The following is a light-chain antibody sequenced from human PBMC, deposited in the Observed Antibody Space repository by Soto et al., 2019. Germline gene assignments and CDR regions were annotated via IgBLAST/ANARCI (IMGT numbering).Light chain of an antibody. CDR3: LQDYNYPRT. V-gene: IGKV1-6*01. Sequence: AIQMTQSPSSLSASVGDRVTITCRASQGIRNYLGWYQQKPGKAPKLLIYAASTLQSGVPSRFSGSGSDTDFTLSINNLQPEDFATYYCLQDYNYPRTVGQGTKVDSK. CDR1: QGIRNY. J-gene: IGKJ1*01. CDR2: AAS.